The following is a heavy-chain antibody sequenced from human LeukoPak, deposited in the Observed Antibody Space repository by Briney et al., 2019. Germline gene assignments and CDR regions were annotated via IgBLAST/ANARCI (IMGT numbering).Heavy chain of an antibody. Sequence: GESLKTSCKGPEFDFDDYWIGWVRQVPGRGLEWMGIVYPAGSYIHYSPSFQGRVSISVDRSVSTAYLQWTSLKASDSGIYFCARRKYFDTYLDPWGQGTLVTVSS. CDR2: VYPAGSYI. CDR3: ARRKYFDTYLDP. V-gene: IGHV5-51*01. D-gene: IGHD3-9*01. J-gene: IGHJ5*02. CDR1: EFDFDDYW.